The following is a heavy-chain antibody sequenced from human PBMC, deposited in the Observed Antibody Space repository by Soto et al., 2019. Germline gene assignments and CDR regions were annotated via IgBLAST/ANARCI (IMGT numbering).Heavy chain of an antibody. D-gene: IGHD3-22*01. Sequence: SETLSLTCTVSGGSISSSSYYWGWIRHPPGKGLEWIGSIYYSGSTYYNPSLKSRVTISVDTSKNQFSLKLSSVTAADTAVYYCARRLYYDSSGFEGGGMDVWGQGTTVTVS. V-gene: IGHV4-39*01. CDR3: ARRLYYDSSGFEGGGMDV. J-gene: IGHJ6*02. CDR2: IYYSGST. CDR1: GGSISSSSYY.